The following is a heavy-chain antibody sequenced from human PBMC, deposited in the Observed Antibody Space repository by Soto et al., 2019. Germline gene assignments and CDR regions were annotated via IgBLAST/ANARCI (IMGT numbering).Heavy chain of an antibody. D-gene: IGHD4-17*01. CDR1: GGSISGGVGGLYY. V-gene: IGHV4-30-4*01. CDR2: IYDSGST. J-gene: IGHJ2*01. CDR3: AREVIPLTTDWYFDL. Sequence: QLQLRESGPGLVKPSETLSLTCTVSGGSISGGVGGLYYWSWLRQPPGKGLEWLGYIYDSGSTYYNPSLKSRVTISVDTSKNQFSLRLSSVTAADTAGYYCAREVIPLTTDWYFDLWCGGTLITVSS.